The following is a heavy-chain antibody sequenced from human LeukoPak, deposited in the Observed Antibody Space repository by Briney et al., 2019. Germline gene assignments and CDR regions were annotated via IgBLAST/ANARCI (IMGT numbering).Heavy chain of an antibody. Sequence: ASVKVSCKASGYTFTGYNMHWVRQAPGQGLEWMGWINPNNGGTIYSQKFKGRVSMTRDTSISTAYMELSSLTSDDTAVYYCARGPAGYYYDSSGSIDYWGKGTLVTVSS. D-gene: IGHD3-22*01. V-gene: IGHV1-2*02. J-gene: IGHJ4*02. CDR1: GYTFTGYN. CDR2: INPNNGGT. CDR3: ARGPAGYYYDSSGSIDY.